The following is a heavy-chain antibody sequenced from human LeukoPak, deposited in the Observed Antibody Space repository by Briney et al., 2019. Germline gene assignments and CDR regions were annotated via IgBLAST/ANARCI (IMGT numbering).Heavy chain of an antibody. Sequence: GGSLRPSCAASGFTVSSNHMSWVRQAPGKGLEWVSVIYIGGTIFYADSVKGRFTISRDNSMNTVYLEMNSLRAEVTAVYYCARDGEDHYYDYWGQGTLVTVST. CDR1: GFTVSSNH. CDR3: ARDGEDHYYDY. CDR2: IYIGGTI. D-gene: IGHD7-27*01. J-gene: IGHJ4*02. V-gene: IGHV3-66*01.